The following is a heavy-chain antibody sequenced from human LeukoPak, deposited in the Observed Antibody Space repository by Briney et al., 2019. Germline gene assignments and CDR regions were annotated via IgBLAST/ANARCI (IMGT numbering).Heavy chain of an antibody. CDR1: GFTFSSYG. CDR2: IWYDGGNK. Sequence: GRSLRLSCAASGFTFSSYGMHWVRQAPGKGLEWVAVIWYDGGNKYYADSVKGRFTISRDNSKNTLYLQMNSLRAEDTAVYYCAKGETYYDSSGYSYYFDYWGQGTLVTVSS. CDR3: AKGETYYDSSGYSYYFDY. D-gene: IGHD3-22*01. J-gene: IGHJ4*02. V-gene: IGHV3-33*06.